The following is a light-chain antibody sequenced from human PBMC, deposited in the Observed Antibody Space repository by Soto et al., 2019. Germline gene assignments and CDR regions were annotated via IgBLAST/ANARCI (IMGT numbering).Light chain of an antibody. Sequence: QSALTQPASVSGSPGQSITVSCTGSSSYFGDDKYVSWYQQQPGKGPNLLIYGVNSRPSGISNRFSGSKSGNTASLTISGLQVEDEAEYFCGSFTTSRIWVFGGGTKLTV. CDR1: SSYFGDDKY. J-gene: IGLJ3*02. CDR3: GSFTTSRIWV. CDR2: GVN. V-gene: IGLV2-14*01.